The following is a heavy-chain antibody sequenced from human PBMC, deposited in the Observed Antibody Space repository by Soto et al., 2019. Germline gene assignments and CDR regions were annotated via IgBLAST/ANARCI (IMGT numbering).Heavy chain of an antibody. Sequence: GGSLRLSCAASGFTFSSYSMNWVRQAPGKGLEWVSYISSSSSTIYYADSVKGRFTISRDNAKNSLYLQMNSLRAEDTAVYYCARGERWYCSSTSCYAGFDYWGQGTLVTVSS. J-gene: IGHJ4*02. CDR2: ISSSSSTI. CDR1: GFTFSSYS. CDR3: ARGERWYCSSTSCYAGFDY. D-gene: IGHD2-2*01. V-gene: IGHV3-48*01.